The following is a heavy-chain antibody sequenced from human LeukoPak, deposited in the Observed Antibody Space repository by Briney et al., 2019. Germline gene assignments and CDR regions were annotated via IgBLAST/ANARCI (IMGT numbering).Heavy chain of an antibody. CDR1: GGTFSSYA. Sequence: SVKVSCKASGGTFSSYAISWVRQAPGQGLEWMGGIIPIFGTANYAQKFQGRVTITTDESTSTAYMELSSLRSEDTAVYYCARDGTEGAANRFDPWGQGTLVTVSS. V-gene: IGHV1-69*05. CDR3: ARDGTEGAANRFDP. CDR2: IIPIFGTA. J-gene: IGHJ5*02. D-gene: IGHD1-26*01.